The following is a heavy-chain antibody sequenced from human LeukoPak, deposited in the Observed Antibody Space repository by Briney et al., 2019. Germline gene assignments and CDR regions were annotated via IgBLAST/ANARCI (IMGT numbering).Heavy chain of an antibody. V-gene: IGHV4-59*01. CDR1: GASISSYY. CDR2: IYYSGST. CDR3: ATSTYYYGSGNYYSYAFDI. J-gene: IGHJ3*02. D-gene: IGHD3-10*01. Sequence: SETLSLTCTVSGASISSYYWSWIRQSPGKGREWIGYIYYSGSTNYNPSLKSRVTMSVDTSKNQFSLKLSSVTAADTALYYCATSTYYYGSGNYYSYAFDIWGQGTMVTVSS.